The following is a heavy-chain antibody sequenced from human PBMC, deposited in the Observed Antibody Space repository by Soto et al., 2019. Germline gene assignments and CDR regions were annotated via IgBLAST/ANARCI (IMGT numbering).Heavy chain of an antibody. V-gene: IGHV4-31*03. CDR1: GGSISSGGYY. Sequence: SETLSLTCTVSGGSISSGGYYWSWIRQHPGKGLEWIGYIYYSGSTYYNPSLKSRVTISVDTSKNQFSLKLSSVTAADTAVYYCARVGYCSGGSCPLIAVLFDYWGQGTLVTVSS. CDR2: IYYSGST. CDR3: ARVGYCSGGSCPLIAVLFDY. D-gene: IGHD2-15*01. J-gene: IGHJ4*02.